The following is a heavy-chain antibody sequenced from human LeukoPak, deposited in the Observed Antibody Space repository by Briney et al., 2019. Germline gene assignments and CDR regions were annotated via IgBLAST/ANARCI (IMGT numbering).Heavy chain of an antibody. D-gene: IGHD6-6*01. V-gene: IGHV4-34*01. CDR1: GGSFSGYY. CDR3: ASSSSEGHFDY. Sequence: PSETLSLTCAVYGGSFSGYYWSWIRQPPGKGLEWIGEINHSGSTNYNPSLKSRITISVDTSKNQFALKLSSVTAADTAVYYCASSSSEGHFDYWGQGTLVTVSS. J-gene: IGHJ4*02. CDR2: INHSGST.